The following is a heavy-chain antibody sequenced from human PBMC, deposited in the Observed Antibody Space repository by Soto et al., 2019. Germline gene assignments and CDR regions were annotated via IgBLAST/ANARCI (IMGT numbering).Heavy chain of an antibody. J-gene: IGHJ6*02. V-gene: IGHV1-3*01. Sequence: ASVKVSCKASGYTFTSYAMHWVRQAPGQRLEWMGWINAGNGNTKYSQKFQGRVTITRDTSASTAYMELSSLRSEDTAVYYCAREGGSGTEGVNTYYYYGMDVWGQGTTVTVSS. CDR2: INAGNGNT. D-gene: IGHD3-10*01. CDR3: AREGGSGTEGVNTYYYYGMDV. CDR1: GYTFTSYA.